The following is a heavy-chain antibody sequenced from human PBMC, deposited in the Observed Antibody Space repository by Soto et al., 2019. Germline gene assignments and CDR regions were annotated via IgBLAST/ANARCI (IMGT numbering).Heavy chain of an antibody. D-gene: IGHD3-3*01. J-gene: IGHJ6*04. CDR3: AGGIAFFGALDV. Sequence: SVKVSCKSSGFTFTSSTMQWVRQARGQRLEWIGRIVVGSGNTNYAQNFQERVTITRDESTSTAYMELSRLRSEDTAVYSCAGGIAFFGALDVWGKGTTVTVSS. CDR2: IVVGSGNT. V-gene: IGHV1-58*02. CDR1: GFTFTSST.